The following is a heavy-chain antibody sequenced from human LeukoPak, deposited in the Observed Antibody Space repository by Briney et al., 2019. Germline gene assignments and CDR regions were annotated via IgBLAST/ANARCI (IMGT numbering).Heavy chain of an antibody. D-gene: IGHD3-22*01. J-gene: IGHJ6*02. Sequence: SETLSLTCAVYGGSFSGYYWSSIRQPPGKGLEWIGEINHSGSTNYNLSLKSRVTISVDTSKNQFSLKLSSVTAADTAVYYCARSDSSGYFYYYGMDVWGQGTTVTVSS. CDR3: ARSDSSGYFYYYGMDV. V-gene: IGHV4-34*01. CDR2: INHSGST. CDR1: GGSFSGYY.